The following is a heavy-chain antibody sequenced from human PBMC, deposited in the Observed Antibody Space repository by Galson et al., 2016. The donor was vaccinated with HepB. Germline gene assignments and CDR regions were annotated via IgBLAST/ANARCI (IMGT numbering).Heavy chain of an antibody. D-gene: IGHD2-8*02. CDR2: IYYSGTT. V-gene: IGHV4-31*03. CDR1: GDSISTSAYY. CDR3: ASDHNWGTEN. Sequence: LSLTCTVSGDSISTSAYYWSWIRQHPGKGPEWIGYIYYSGTTYYNPSLKSRLIISVDTSKNQFSLELSSVTAADTAVYYCASDHNWGTENWGQGTLVTVSS. J-gene: IGHJ4*02.